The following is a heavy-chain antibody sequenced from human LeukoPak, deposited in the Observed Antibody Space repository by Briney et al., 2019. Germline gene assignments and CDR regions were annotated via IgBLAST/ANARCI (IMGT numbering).Heavy chain of an antibody. Sequence: PGGSLRLSCAASGFTFSSYGMHWVRQAPGKGLEWGAIMWYDGSNKYYTDSVKGRFTISRDNSKNTLYLQMNSLRVEDTAVYYCAREDTALVIAYWGQGTLVTVSS. CDR2: MWYDGSNK. D-gene: IGHD5-18*01. CDR1: GFTFSSYG. V-gene: IGHV3-33*01. J-gene: IGHJ4*02. CDR3: AREDTALVIAY.